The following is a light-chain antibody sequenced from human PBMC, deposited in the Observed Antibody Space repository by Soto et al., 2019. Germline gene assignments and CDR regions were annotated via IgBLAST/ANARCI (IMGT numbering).Light chain of an antibody. CDR1: QTVSSR. CDR3: QHYNSYSEA. V-gene: IGKV1-5*03. J-gene: IGKJ1*01. Sequence: DIEMTQSPSTLSGSVGDRVTITCRASQTVSSRLAWYQQKPGKAPKLLIYKASTLKSGVPSRFSGSGSGTEFTLTISSLQPDDFATDYCQHYNSYSEAFGQGTKVELK. CDR2: KAS.